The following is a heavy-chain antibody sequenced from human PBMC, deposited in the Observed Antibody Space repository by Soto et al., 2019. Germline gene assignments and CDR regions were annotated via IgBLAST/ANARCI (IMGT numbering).Heavy chain of an antibody. CDR3: ARIPNLDMAKIYWLHX. CDR2: FYHTGRT. D-gene: IGHD5-12*01. CDR1: GGSFKSGSYS. Sequence: SETLSLTFTVSGGSFKSGSYSWSWIRQPPGKGLELVGYFYHTGRTSYNPSLKSRVSISMDKSKNQFSLNLDYVTAADTAVYFCARIPNLDMAKIYWLHXWCHVTIVTVSX. V-gene: IGHV4-61*01. J-gene: IGHJ5*02.